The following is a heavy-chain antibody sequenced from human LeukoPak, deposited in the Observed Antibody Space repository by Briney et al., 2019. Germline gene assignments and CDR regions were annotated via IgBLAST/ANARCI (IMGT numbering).Heavy chain of an antibody. D-gene: IGHD6-13*01. CDR1: GFTFSSYS. CDR2: ISSSSSYI. V-gene: IGHV3-21*01. Sequence: GGSLRLSCGASGFTFSSYSMNWVRQAPGKGLEWVSSISSSSSYIYYADSVKGRFTISRDNAKNSLYLQMNSLRAEDTAVYYCARDRGSSWPGGFDYWGQGTLVTVSS. CDR3: ARDRGSSWPGGFDY. J-gene: IGHJ4*02.